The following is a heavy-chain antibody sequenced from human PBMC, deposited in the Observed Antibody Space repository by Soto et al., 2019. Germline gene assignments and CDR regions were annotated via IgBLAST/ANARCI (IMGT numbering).Heavy chain of an antibody. V-gene: IGHV4-4*07. CDR2: IYATGTT. J-gene: IGHJ5*02. D-gene: IGHD1-1*01. CDR1: GASISGFY. Sequence: SETLSLTCTVSGASISGFYWSWIRKSAGKGLEWIGRIYATGTTDYNPSLKSRVMMSVDTSKKQFSLKLRSVTAADTTVYYCVRDGTKTLRDWLDPWGQGISVTVSS. CDR3: VRDGTKTLRDWLDP.